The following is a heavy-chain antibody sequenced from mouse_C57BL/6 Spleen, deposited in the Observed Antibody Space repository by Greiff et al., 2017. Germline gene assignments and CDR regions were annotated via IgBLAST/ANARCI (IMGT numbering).Heavy chain of an antibody. V-gene: IGHV1-80*01. CDR2: IYPGDGDT. CDR3: ARDTTVVATDFDV. Sequence: VQLQQSGAELVKPGASVKISCKASGYAFSSYWMNWVKQRPGKGLEWIGQIYPGDGDTNSNGKFKGKATLTADKSSSTAYMQLSSLTSEDSAVYFCARDTTVVATDFDVWGTGTTVTVSS. J-gene: IGHJ1*03. CDR1: GYAFSSYW. D-gene: IGHD1-1*01.